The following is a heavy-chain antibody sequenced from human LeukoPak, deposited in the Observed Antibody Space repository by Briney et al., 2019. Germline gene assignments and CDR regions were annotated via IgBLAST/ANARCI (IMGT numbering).Heavy chain of an antibody. CDR2: VYYSGST. CDR3: ARHSGFASGRGELGY. V-gene: IGHV4-59*08. D-gene: IGHD3-10*01. J-gene: IGHJ4*02. Sequence: PSETLSLTCIVSGGSISSYYWSWIRQPPGKGREWIGYVYYSGSTNYTPSLKSRVTMSVDTSKNQFSLKLRSVTAADTAVYYCARHSGFASGRGELGYWGQGSLVTVSS. CDR1: GGSISSYY.